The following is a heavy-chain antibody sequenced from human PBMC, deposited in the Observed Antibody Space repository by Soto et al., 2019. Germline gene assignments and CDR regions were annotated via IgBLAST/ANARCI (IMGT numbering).Heavy chain of an antibody. Sequence: SGPTLVNPTQTLTLTCTFSGFSLSTTGMCVSWIRQPPGKALEWLALIDWADDKYYSTSLKTRLTISKDTSKNQVVLTMTNVEPVDTATYFCSRAVGGFTYGYPNYWGQGTLVTVSS. J-gene: IGHJ4*02. V-gene: IGHV2-70*01. CDR1: GFSLSTTGMC. D-gene: IGHD5-18*01. CDR2: IDWADDK. CDR3: SRAVGGFTYGYPNY.